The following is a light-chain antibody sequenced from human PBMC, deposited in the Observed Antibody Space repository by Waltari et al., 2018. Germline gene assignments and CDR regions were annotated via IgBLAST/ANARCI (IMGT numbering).Light chain of an antibody. V-gene: IGKV3-20*01. Sequence: EIVLTQSPGTLSLSPGERATLFCRASQSVSSTYLAWYQQKPGQAPRLLIYGASSRAAGTPDRFSGSGSGTDFTLTISRLEPEDFAVYYCQQYGSSPQTFGQGTKVEIK. CDR1: QSVSSTY. CDR2: GAS. CDR3: QQYGSSPQT. J-gene: IGKJ1*01.